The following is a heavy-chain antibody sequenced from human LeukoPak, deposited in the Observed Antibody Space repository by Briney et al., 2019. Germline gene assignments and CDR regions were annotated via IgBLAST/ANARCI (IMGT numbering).Heavy chain of an antibody. CDR3: ATIVGATS. CDR2: IYHSGST. Sequence: KPSETLSLTCTVSGYSISSGYYWGWIRPPPGKGLEWIGSIYHSGSTYYNPSLKSRVTISVDTSKNQFSLKLNSVTAADTAVYYCATIVGATSWGQGTLVTVSS. D-gene: IGHD1-26*01. V-gene: IGHV4-38-2*02. CDR1: GYSISSGYY. J-gene: IGHJ4*02.